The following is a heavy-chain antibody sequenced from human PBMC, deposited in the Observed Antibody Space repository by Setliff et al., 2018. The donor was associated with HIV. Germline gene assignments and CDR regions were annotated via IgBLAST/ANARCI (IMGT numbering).Heavy chain of an antibody. J-gene: IGHJ4*02. Sequence: PSETLSLTCAVYGASFSDYYWTWIRQSPGKGLEWIGEINHSGDTNYNPSLKSRVAVSVDTSKNHFSLRVTSVTAADTAVYYCARAPANYHDSSGFYFGGDYYFDFWGQGILVTVSS. CDR2: INHSGDT. CDR1: GASFSDYY. CDR3: ARAPANYHDSSGFYFGGDYYFDF. V-gene: IGHV4-34*01. D-gene: IGHD3-22*01.